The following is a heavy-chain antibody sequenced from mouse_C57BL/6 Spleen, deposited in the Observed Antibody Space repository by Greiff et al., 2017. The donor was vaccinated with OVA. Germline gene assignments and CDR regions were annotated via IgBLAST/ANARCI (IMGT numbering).Heavy chain of an antibody. Sequence: VQLVESGPELVKPGASVKISCKASGYAFSSSWMNWVKQRPGKGLEWIGRIYPGDGDTNYNGKFKGKATLTADKSSSTAYMQLSSLTSEDSAVYFCARCDYDGRAYYFDYWGQGTTLTVSS. V-gene: IGHV1-82*01. CDR3: ARCDYDGRAYYFDY. CDR2: IYPGDGDT. D-gene: IGHD2-4*01. CDR1: GYAFSSSW. J-gene: IGHJ2*01.